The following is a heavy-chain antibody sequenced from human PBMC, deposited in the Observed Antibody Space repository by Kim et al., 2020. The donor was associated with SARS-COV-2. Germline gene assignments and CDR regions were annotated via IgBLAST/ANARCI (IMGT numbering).Heavy chain of an antibody. CDR3: ARGVQGVIGFYDYYGMDV. D-gene: IGHD3-10*01. V-gene: IGHV4-4*02. J-gene: IGHJ6*02. CDR1: GGSISSSNW. Sequence: SETLSLTCAVSGGSISSSNWWSWVRQPPGKGLEWIGEIYHSGSTNYNPSLKSRVTISVDKSKNQFSLKLSSVTAADTAVYYCARGVQGVIGFYDYYGMDVWGQGTTVTVSS. CDR2: IYHSGST.